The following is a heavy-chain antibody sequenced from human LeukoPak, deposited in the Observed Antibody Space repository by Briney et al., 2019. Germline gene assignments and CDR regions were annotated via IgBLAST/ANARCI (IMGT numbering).Heavy chain of an antibody. CDR3: ARIRDDYNPLNY. CDR1: GCTFSSYC. Sequence: GGSLRLSCAASGCTFSSYCMHWVRQAPGKGLEWVAVISYDGSNKYYADSVKGRFTISRDNSKNTLYLQMNSLRAEDTAVYYCARIRDDYNPLNYWGQGSLVTVSS. V-gene: IGHV3-30*03. J-gene: IGHJ4*02. D-gene: IGHD5-24*01. CDR2: ISYDGSNK.